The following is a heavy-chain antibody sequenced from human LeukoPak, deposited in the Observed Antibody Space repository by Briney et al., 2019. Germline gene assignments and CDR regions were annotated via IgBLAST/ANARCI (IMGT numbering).Heavy chain of an antibody. CDR1: GFTFNSYE. V-gene: IGHV3-48*03. CDR3: AKVNYCSSTICFLYYMDV. J-gene: IGHJ6*03. CDR2: ISNVCSTI. Sequence: GGTLRLSCAASGFTFNSYEMNWVRQAPGKGLQWVSYISNVCSTIYYTDSVKRRFTISGDNAKNSLYLQMNSLRAEDTAVYYCAKVNYCSSTICFLYYMDVWGKGTTVTISS. D-gene: IGHD2-2*01.